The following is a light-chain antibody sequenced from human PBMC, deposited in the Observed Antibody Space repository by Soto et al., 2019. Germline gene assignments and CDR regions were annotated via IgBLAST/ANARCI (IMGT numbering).Light chain of an antibody. CDR3: QQRSTWPYT. Sequence: EIVLTQSPATLSLSPGERASLSCRASQSVSSNLAWYQQKPGQAPSLLISDASNRATGIPARFTGSGSGTDFTLTISSLEPEDFAVYYCQQRSTWPYTFGQGTKLEIK. CDR1: QSVSSN. CDR2: DAS. V-gene: IGKV3-11*01. J-gene: IGKJ2*01.